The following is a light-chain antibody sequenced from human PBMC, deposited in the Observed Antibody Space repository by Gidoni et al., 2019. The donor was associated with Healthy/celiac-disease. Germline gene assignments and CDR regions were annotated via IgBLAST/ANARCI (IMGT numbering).Light chain of an antibody. CDR1: QSVLYSSNNKNY. V-gene: IGKV4-1*01. J-gene: IGKJ4*01. CDR2: WAS. CDR3: QQYTLRGLT. Sequence: DIVMTQSPDSLAVSLGERATINCKSSQSVLYSSNNKNYLAWYQQKPGQPPKLLIYWASTRESGVPDRFSGSGSGTDFTLTISSLQAEDVAVYYCQQYTLRGLTFGGGTKVEIK.